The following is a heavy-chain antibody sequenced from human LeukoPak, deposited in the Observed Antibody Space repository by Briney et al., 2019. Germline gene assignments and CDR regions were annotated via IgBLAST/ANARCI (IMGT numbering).Heavy chain of an antibody. CDR1: GGSFSRYY. CDR2: INHSGST. J-gene: IGHJ4*02. D-gene: IGHD3-22*01. CDR3: ARGSGSSGYSLDY. Sequence: SETLSLTCAVYGGSFSRYYWSWIRQPPGKGLEWIGEINHSGSTNYNPSLKSRVTISVDTSKNQFSLKLSSVTAADTAVYYCARGSGSSGYSLDYWGQGTLVTVSS. V-gene: IGHV4-34*01.